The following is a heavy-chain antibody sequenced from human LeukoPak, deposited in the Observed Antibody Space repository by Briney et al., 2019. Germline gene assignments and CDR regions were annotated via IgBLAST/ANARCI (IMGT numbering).Heavy chain of an antibody. Sequence: SETLSLTCTVSGGSISTYYWSWIRQPPGKGLEWIGYIYYSGRTNYNPSLKSRVTISVDTSKNQFSLKLSSVTAADTAVYYCARGPNYYDSSGYYYSAYFQHWGQGTLVTVSS. V-gene: IGHV4-59*12. CDR3: ARGPNYYDSSGYYYSAYFQH. CDR2: IYYSGRT. D-gene: IGHD3-22*01. CDR1: GGSISTYY. J-gene: IGHJ1*01.